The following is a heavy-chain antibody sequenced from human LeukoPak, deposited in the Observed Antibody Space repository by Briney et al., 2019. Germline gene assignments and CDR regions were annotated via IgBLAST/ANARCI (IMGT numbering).Heavy chain of an antibody. CDR1: VGSISSHY. V-gene: IGHV4-59*11. Sequence: PSETLSLTCTVSVGSISSHYWSWLRQPPGKGLEWIGYIYNSGSTNYNPSLKSRLTISIDTSKNQFSLKLTSVSAADTAVYYCARGSFDTSDYNYIGFDYWGQGTLVTVSS. CDR2: IYNSGST. CDR3: ARGSFDTSDYNYIGFDY. D-gene: IGHD3-22*01. J-gene: IGHJ4*02.